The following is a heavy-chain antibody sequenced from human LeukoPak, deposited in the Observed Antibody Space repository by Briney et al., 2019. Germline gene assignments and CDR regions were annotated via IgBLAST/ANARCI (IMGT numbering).Heavy chain of an antibody. CDR1: GYTFTGYY. D-gene: IGHD2-15*01. J-gene: IGHJ3*02. Sequence: ASVTVSCKASGYTFTGYYMHWVRQAPGQGLEWMGWINPNSGGTNYAQKFQGRVTMTRDTSISTAYMELSRLRSDDTAVYYCARAYCSGGSCWVFAFDIWGQGTMVTVSS. CDR2: INPNSGGT. V-gene: IGHV1-2*02. CDR3: ARAYCSGGSCWVFAFDI.